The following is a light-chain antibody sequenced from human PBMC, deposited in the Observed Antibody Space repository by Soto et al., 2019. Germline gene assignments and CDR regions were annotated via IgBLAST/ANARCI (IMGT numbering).Light chain of an antibody. CDR1: QTVTSN. V-gene: IGKV3-15*01. CDR3: QQYNDWPRT. Sequence: EIVMTQSPVTLSVSPGETANLSCRASQTVTSNLAWYQQKPGRSPRLLLSGASTRATGIPARFSGSGSGTEFTLTISRLQSEDLVVYYCQQYNDWPRTFGQGTKVDIK. CDR2: GAS. J-gene: IGKJ1*01.